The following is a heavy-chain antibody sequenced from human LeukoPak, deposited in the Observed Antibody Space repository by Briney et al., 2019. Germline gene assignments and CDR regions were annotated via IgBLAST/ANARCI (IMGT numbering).Heavy chain of an antibody. D-gene: IGHD1-7*01. Sequence: ASVKVSCKASGYTFTNFYMHWVRQAPGQGLEWMGIINPSGGSTSYAQKFQDRVTMTRDTSTSTVYMELSSLRSEDTAVYYRAREDGTIHYYYYGMDVWGQGTTVTVSS. V-gene: IGHV1-46*01. CDR1: GYTFTNFY. CDR3: AREDGTIHYYYYGMDV. CDR2: INPSGGST. J-gene: IGHJ6*02.